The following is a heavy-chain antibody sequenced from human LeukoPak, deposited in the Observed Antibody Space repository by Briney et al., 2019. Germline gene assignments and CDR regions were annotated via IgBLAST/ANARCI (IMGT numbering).Heavy chain of an antibody. D-gene: IGHD3-22*01. V-gene: IGHV3-30*04. CDR2: ISYDGSNK. CDR3: AKGSYYDSSGSFYFDY. CDR1: GFTFSSYA. Sequence: GRSLRLSCATSGFTFSSYAMHWVRQAPGKGLEWVAVISYDGSNKYYADSVKGRFTVSRDNSKNTLYVQVNSLGTEDTAAYYCAKGSYYDSSGSFYFDYWGQGTLVTVSS. J-gene: IGHJ4*02.